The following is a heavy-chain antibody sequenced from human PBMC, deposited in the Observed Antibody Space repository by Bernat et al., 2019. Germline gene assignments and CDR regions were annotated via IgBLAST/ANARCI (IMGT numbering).Heavy chain of an antibody. CDR1: GGSISSGGYY. CDR3: ARGGSGYDFSPFANWFDP. D-gene: IGHD5-12*01. J-gene: IGHJ5*02. CDR2: IYYSGST. Sequence: QVQLQESGPGLVKPSQTLSLTCTVSGGSISSGGYYWSWIRQHPGKGLEWIGYIYYSGSTYYNPSLKSRVTISVDTSKNQFSLKLSSVTAADTAVYYCARGGSGYDFSPFANWFDPWGQGTLVTVSS. V-gene: IGHV4-31*03.